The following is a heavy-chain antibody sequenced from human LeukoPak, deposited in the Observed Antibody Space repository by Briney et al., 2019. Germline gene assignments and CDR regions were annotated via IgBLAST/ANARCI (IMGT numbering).Heavy chain of an antibody. Sequence: PSETLSLTCTVSGGSISSYYWSWIRQPPGKGLEWIGYIYYSGSTNYNPSLKSRVTISVDTSKNQFSLELSSVTAADTAVYYCARHGSGSFDYWGQGTLVTVSS. D-gene: IGHD3-10*01. V-gene: IGHV4-59*08. CDR2: IYYSGST. CDR1: GGSISSYY. J-gene: IGHJ4*02. CDR3: ARHGSGSFDY.